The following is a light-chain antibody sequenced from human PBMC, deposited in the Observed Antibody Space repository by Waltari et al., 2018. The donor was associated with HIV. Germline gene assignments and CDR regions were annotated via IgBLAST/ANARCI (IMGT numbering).Light chain of an antibody. CDR2: AVF. Sequence: QSALTQPRSVSGSTGQSVTISCTGPASDLGYFDYVSWYQQYPGKSPKVIIDAVFQRPSGVPDRFTASKSGITASLTISGLQDEDEADYYCCSYAGTYTYVFGSGTTVTVL. CDR1: ASDLGYFDY. J-gene: IGLJ1*01. V-gene: IGLV2-11*01. CDR3: CSYAGTYTYV.